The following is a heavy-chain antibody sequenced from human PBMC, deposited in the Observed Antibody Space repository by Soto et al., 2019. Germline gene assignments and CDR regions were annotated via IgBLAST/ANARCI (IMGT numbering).Heavy chain of an antibody. V-gene: IGHV3-74*01. CDR3: TRDIGGKGAY. Sequence: GGSLRLSCAASGFTFLSYWMHWVRQVPGKGLLWVSRIDEYGSTINYADSVKGRFTISRDNARNTLYLEMNSLRAEDTALYYCTRDIGGKGAYWGPGTLVTVSS. D-gene: IGHD3-10*01. CDR2: IDEYGSTI. J-gene: IGHJ4*02. CDR1: GFTFLSYW.